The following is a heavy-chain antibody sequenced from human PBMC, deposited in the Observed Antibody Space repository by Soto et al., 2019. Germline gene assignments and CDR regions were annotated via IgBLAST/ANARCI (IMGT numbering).Heavy chain of an antibody. J-gene: IGHJ4*02. V-gene: IGHV3-30-3*01. CDR1: GFTFSTYA. CDR2: ISYDGSNK. CDR3: ARERDVLLVPAAPYFDS. Sequence: QVQLVESGGGVVQPGRSLRISCAASGFTFSTYAMHWVRQAPGKGLEWVAVISYDGSNKYYADSVKGRFTISRDNSKNTLYLQMNSLRAEDTAVYYCARERDVLLVPAAPYFDSWGQETLVTVSS. D-gene: IGHD2-2*01.